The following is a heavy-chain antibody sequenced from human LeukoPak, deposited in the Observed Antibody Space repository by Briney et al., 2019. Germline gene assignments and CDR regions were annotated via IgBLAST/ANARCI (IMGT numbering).Heavy chain of an antibody. CDR1: GFTFDDYA. CDR3: AKDRDYYDSSGCLDY. D-gene: IGHD3-22*01. V-gene: IGHV3-9*01. J-gene: IGHJ4*02. Sequence: PGGSLRLSCAASGFTFDDYAMHWVRQAPGKGLEWVSGISWNSGSIGYADFVKGRFTISRDNAKNSLYLQMNSLRAEDTALYYCAKDRDYYDSSGCLDYWGQGTLVTVSP. CDR2: ISWNSGSI.